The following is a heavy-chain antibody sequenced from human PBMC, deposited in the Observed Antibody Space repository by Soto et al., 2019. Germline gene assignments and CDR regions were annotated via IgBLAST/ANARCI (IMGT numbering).Heavy chain of an antibody. CDR2: IKQDGSEK. CDR3: ARRLFTVTYYYYGMDV. V-gene: IGHV3-7*05. CDR1: GFTFSSYW. D-gene: IGHD4-4*01. J-gene: IGHJ6*02. Sequence: GGSLRLSCAASGFTFSSYWMSWVRQAPGKGLEWVANIKQDGSEKYYVDSVKGRFTITRDTANNSLYLQMNSLRAEDTAVYYCARRLFTVTYYYYGMDVWGQGTTVTVSS.